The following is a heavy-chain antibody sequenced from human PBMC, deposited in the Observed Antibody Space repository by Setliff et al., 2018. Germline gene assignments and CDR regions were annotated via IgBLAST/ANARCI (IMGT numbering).Heavy chain of an antibody. J-gene: IGHJ4*02. D-gene: IGHD3-3*01. Sequence: ASVKVSCKASGYTFTSYDINWVRQATGQGLEWMGWINPNSGNTGYAQNFQGRVTMTRNTSISTAYMELSRLRSDDTAVYYCARGPFVEWLLYFDYWGQGTLVTVSS. CDR1: GYTFTSYD. CDR3: ARGPFVEWLLYFDY. CDR2: INPNSGNT. V-gene: IGHV1-8*02.